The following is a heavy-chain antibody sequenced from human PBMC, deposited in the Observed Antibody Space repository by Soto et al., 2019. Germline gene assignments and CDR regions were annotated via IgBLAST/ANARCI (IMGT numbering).Heavy chain of an antibody. D-gene: IGHD3-10*01. J-gene: IGHJ6*02. V-gene: IGHV1-69*06. CDR3: ARGVGKKVRGVKLYYYYAMDV. CDR2: IIPFVGTA. CDR1: GGALSDYA. Sequence: QVQLVQSGAEVKKPGSSVKVSCKTSGGALSDYAISWVRQAPGQGLEWVGGIIPFVGTATYSQKFQGRVSITADKHTTRVHMEMSSLRYEDTAVYFCARGVGKKVRGVKLYYYYAMDVWGQGAMVTVSS.